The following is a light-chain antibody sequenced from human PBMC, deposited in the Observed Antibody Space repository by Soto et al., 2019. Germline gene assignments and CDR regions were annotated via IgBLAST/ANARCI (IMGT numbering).Light chain of an antibody. CDR3: MQATQFPYT. Sequence: DIVMTQTPLSSPVTLGQPASISCRSSRSLVHSDGNTYLSWLQQRPGQSPRLLIYKVSKRFSGVPDRFTGSGAATDFTLKISRVEAEDVGVYYRMQATQFPYTFGQGTELEIK. V-gene: IGKV2-24*01. J-gene: IGKJ2*01. CDR2: KVS. CDR1: RSLVHSDGNTY.